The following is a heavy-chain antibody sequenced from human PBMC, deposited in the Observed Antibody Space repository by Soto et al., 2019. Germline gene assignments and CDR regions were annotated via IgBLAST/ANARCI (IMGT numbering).Heavy chain of an antibody. J-gene: IGHJ3*02. CDR3: AQRVSSGWPDGAFDI. CDR1: GYTFTSYA. CDR2: INAGNGNT. D-gene: IGHD6-19*01. V-gene: IGHV1-3*01. Sequence: ASVKVSCKASGYTFTSYAMHWVRQAPGQRLEWMGWINAGNGNTKYSQKFQGRVTITRDTSASTAYMELSSLRSEDTAVYYCAQRVSSGWPDGAFDIWGQGTMVTVSS.